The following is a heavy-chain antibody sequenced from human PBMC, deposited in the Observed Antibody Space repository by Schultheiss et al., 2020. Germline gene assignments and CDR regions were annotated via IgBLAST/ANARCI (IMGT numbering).Heavy chain of an antibody. Sequence: GGSLRLSCAASGFTFSSYAMAWVRQAPGKGLEWVSALSGIGGSTYYADSVKGRFTVSRDNSKNTVYLQMNSLRVEDTAVYYCAKELIAVAGTEPYYFDYWGQGTLVTVSS. J-gene: IGHJ4*02. D-gene: IGHD6-19*01. CDR1: GFTFSSYA. CDR2: LSGIGGST. CDR3: AKELIAVAGTEPYYFDY. V-gene: IGHV3-23*01.